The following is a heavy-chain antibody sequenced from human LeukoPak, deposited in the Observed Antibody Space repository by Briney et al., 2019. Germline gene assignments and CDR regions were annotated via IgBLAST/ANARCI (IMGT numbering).Heavy chain of an antibody. D-gene: IGHD3-10*01. CDR1: GYTFRSYG. CDR3: AKQELLWFGELMWFDP. CDR2: ISGSGGST. J-gene: IGHJ5*02. V-gene: IGHV3-23*01. Sequence: GGSLRLSCAASGYTFRSYGMHWVRQAPGKGLEWVSAISGSGGSTYYADSVKGRFTISRDNSKNTLYLQMNSLRAEDTAVYYCAKQELLWFGELMWFDPWGQGTLVTVSS.